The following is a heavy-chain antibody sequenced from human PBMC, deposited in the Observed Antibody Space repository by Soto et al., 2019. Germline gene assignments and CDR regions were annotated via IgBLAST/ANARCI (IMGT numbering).Heavy chain of an antibody. Sequence: GVSLRYSCAASGFTFSKTWINWVRQAPEKGPEWVGRIKSILDGETADYAAPLKGRFPISRNDSRDTLFLQMNSLKTEDTAVYYCTNGTVCDYWSQGALVTVSS. V-gene: IGHV3-15*07. CDR3: TNGTVCDY. J-gene: IGHJ4*02. CDR2: IKSILDGETA. CDR1: GFTFSKTW. D-gene: IGHD3-16*01.